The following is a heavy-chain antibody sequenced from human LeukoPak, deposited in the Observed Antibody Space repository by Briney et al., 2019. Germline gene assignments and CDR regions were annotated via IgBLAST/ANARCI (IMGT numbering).Heavy chain of an antibody. J-gene: IGHJ4*02. CDR2: ISSSGSTI. CDR3: ARGARDHFDSTGYYYY. Sequence: GGSLRLSCAASGFTFSDYYMSWIRQAPGKGLEWVSYISSSGSTIYYADSVKGRFTISRDNAKNSLYLQMNSLRADDTAVYFCARGARDHFDSTGYYYYWGQGTLVTVSS. CDR1: GFTFSDYY. V-gene: IGHV3-11*04. D-gene: IGHD3-22*01.